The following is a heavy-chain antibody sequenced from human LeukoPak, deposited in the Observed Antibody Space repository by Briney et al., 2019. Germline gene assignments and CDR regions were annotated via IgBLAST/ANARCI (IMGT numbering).Heavy chain of an antibody. V-gene: IGHV3-53*01. Sequence: QPGGSLRLSCAASGFTVSSNYMSWVRQAPGKGLEWVSVIYSGGSTYYADSVKGRFTISRDNSKNTLYLQMNSLRAEDTAVYYCARDRYYDSSGYYIWGQGTLVTVSS. CDR2: IYSGGST. D-gene: IGHD3-22*01. CDR3: ARDRYYDSSGYYI. CDR1: GFTVSSNY. J-gene: IGHJ4*02.